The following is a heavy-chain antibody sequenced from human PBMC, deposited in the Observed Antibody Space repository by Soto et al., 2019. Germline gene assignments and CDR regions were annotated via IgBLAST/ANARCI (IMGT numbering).Heavy chain of an antibody. D-gene: IGHD3-3*01. CDR1: GGSVSSTTYY. CDR2: IHYSGST. V-gene: IGHV4-61*01. J-gene: IGHJ5*02. CDR3: ARGDDYQSSYVDP. Sequence: QVQLQESGPGLVKPSETLSLTCTVSGGSVSSTTYYWNWLRQSPGKELEWIGYIHYSGSTIYNPSFRSRVTISVDTPKNQFSLRLNSGTAADTAVYYCARGDDYQSSYVDPWGQGTLVTVSS.